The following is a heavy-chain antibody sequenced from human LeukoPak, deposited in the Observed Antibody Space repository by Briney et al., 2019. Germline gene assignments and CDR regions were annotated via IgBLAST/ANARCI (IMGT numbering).Heavy chain of an antibody. V-gene: IGHV4-34*01. Sequence: SETLSLTCTVSGGSISNYYWNWIRQPPGKGLEWIGEINHSGSTNYNPSLKSRVTISVDTSKNQFSLKLSSVTAADTAVYYCASGELWLAIWGQGTLVTVSS. J-gene: IGHJ4*02. CDR3: ASGELWLAI. D-gene: IGHD5-18*01. CDR1: GGSISNYY. CDR2: INHSGST.